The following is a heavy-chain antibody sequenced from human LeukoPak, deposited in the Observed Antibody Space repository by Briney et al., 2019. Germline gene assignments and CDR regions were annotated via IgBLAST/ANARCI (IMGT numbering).Heavy chain of an antibody. CDR2: MNPNSGNT. CDR1: GYTFTSYD. Sequence: ASVKVSCKASGYTFTSYDINWVRQATGQGLEWMGWMNPNSGNTGYAQKSQGRVTMTRNTSISTAYMELSSLRSEDTAVYYCARMWYYYDSSGYLEYNWFDPWGQGTLVTVSS. V-gene: IGHV1-8*01. J-gene: IGHJ5*02. CDR3: ARMWYYYDSSGYLEYNWFDP. D-gene: IGHD3-22*01.